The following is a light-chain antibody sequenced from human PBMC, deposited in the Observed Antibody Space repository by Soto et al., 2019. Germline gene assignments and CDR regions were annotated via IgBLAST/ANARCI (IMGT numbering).Light chain of an antibody. CDR2: VAS. CDR3: QQYNSWPLT. Sequence: EIVMTQSPATLSVSPGERATLSCWASQSVSSNLAWYQQKPGQAPRLLIYVASTRATGIPARFSGSGSGTEFTLTISSLQSEEFAVYYCQQYNSWPLTFGGGTKVEI. V-gene: IGKV3-15*01. CDR1: QSVSSN. J-gene: IGKJ4*01.